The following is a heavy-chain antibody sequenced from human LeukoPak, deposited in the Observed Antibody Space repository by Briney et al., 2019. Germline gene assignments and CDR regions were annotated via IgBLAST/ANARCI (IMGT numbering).Heavy chain of an antibody. Sequence: PSETLSLTCTVSGGSISSYYWSWIRQPPGKGLEWIGYIYYSGSTNYNPSLKSRVTISVDTSKNQFSLKLSSVTAADTAVYYCAGGDANYYYGMDVWGQGTTVTVSS. CDR1: GGSISSYY. CDR3: AGGDANYYYGMDV. CDR2: IYYSGST. V-gene: IGHV4-59*08. J-gene: IGHJ6*02. D-gene: IGHD2-21*02.